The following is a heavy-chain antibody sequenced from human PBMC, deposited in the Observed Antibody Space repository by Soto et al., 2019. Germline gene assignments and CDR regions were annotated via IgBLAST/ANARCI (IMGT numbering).Heavy chain of an antibody. D-gene: IGHD1-20*01. CDR3: ASTGNNWNFDY. CDR1: GGSISSYY. J-gene: IGHJ4*02. Sequence: KTSETLSLTCTVSGGSISSYYWSWIRQPPGKGLEWIGYIYYSGSTNYNPSLKSRVTISVDTSKNQFSLKLSSVTAADTAVYYCASTGNNWNFDYWGQGTLVTVSS. CDR2: IYYSGST. V-gene: IGHV4-59*01.